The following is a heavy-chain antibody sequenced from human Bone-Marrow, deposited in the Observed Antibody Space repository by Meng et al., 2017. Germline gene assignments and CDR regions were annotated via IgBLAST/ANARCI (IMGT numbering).Heavy chain of an antibody. D-gene: IGHD4-11*01. CDR1: GGSFSDYS. Sequence: LQQWGAGLLKPSETLSLTCFVSGGSFSDYSWSWIRQPPGKGLEWIGEINHSGSTNYNPSLESRATISVDTSQNNLSLKLSSVTAADSAVYYCARGPTTMAHDFDYWGQGTLVTV. V-gene: IGHV4-34*01. CDR2: INHSGST. CDR3: ARGPTTMAHDFDY. J-gene: IGHJ4*02.